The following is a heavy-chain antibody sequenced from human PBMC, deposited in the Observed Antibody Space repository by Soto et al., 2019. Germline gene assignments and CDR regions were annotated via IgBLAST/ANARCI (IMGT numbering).Heavy chain of an antibody. CDR1: GFTFSSYC. J-gene: IGHJ6*02. V-gene: IGHV3-30*03. CDR2: ISYDGSNK. Sequence: PGGSLRLSCAASGFTFSSYCMHWVRQAPGKGLEWVAIISYDGSNKYYADSVKGRFTISLDTSVSTAYLQICSLKAEDTAVYYCARGAYYDFWSGDALYYGMDVWGQGTTVTVSS. D-gene: IGHD3-3*01. CDR3: ARGAYYDFWSGDALYYGMDV.